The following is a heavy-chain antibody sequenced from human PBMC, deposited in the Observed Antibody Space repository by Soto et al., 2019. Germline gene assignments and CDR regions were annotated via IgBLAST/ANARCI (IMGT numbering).Heavy chain of an antibody. J-gene: IGHJ4*02. CDR2: IYWDDDD. CDR1: GFSLSTSGLG. V-gene: IGHV2-5*02. CDR3: PHVIRGVIWN. Sequence: QITLKESGPTLVKPTQTLTLTCNFCGFSLSTSGLGVSWIRQPPGKALEWLALIYWDDDDRYSPSLKNRLSLRKDTSTNQVVLTLTNLNRADTATYFCPHVIRGVIWNWGQGTLVTVSS. D-gene: IGHD3-10*01.